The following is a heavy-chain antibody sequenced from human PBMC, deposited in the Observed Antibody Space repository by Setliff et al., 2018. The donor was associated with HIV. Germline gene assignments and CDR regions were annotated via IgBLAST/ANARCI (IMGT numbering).Heavy chain of an antibody. J-gene: IGHJ6*03. CDR2: IYYTGST. V-gene: IGHV4-39*01. Sequence: TSETLSLTCTVSGASISSSSHHWAWIRQPPGKGLEYIGNIYYTGSTHHNPSLESRVATSVDTSKNQFSLKLSSVTAADTAVYYCARIVRWELVATSTFFCYYMDVWGKGTTVTVSS. D-gene: IGHD1-26*01. CDR1: GASISSSSHH. CDR3: ARIVRWELVATSTFFCYYMDV.